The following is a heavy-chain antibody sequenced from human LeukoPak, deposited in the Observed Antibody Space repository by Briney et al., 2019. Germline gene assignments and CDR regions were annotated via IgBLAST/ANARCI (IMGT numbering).Heavy chain of an antibody. J-gene: IGHJ4*02. Sequence: GGSLRLSCAASGFTFSSYWMSWVRQAPGKGLEWVANIKQDGSEKYYVDSVKGRFTISRDNSKNTLYLQINSLRAEDTAVYYCAKDLLPVVVAATYFDYRGQGTLVTVSS. D-gene: IGHD2-15*01. CDR3: AKDLLPVVVAATYFDY. V-gene: IGHV3-7*01. CDR2: IKQDGSEK. CDR1: GFTFSSYW.